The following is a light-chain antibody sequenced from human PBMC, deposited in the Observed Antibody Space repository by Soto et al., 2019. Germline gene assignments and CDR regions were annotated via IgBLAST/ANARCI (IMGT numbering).Light chain of an antibody. J-gene: IGKJ2*01. CDR2: GAS. Sequence: EIVLAQSPGTLSLSPGERVTLSCRASQSVSSSYLAWYQQKPGQAPRLLIYGASSRATGIPDRFSGSGSGTDFTLTIGRLEPEDFAVYSCQHFSHSLPFTFGQGTKLEIK. CDR3: QHFSHSLPFT. CDR1: QSVSSSY. V-gene: IGKV3-20*01.